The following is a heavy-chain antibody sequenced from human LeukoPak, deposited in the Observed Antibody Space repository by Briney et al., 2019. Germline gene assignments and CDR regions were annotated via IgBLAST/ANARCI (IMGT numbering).Heavy chain of an antibody. CDR3: ARDLGGYDSDY. Sequence: GGSLRLSCAASGFTFSSYSMNWVRQAPGQGLEWVSYISSSSSTIYYADSVKGRFTISRDNAKNSLYLQMNSLRAEDTAVYYCARDLGGYDSDYWGQGTLVTVSS. J-gene: IGHJ4*02. CDR1: GFTFSSYS. V-gene: IGHV3-48*04. D-gene: IGHD5-12*01. CDR2: ISSSSSTI.